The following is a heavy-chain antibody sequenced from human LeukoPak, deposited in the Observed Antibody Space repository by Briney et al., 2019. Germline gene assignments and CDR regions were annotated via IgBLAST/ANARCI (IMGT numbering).Heavy chain of an antibody. Sequence: PSETLSLTCAVYGGSFSGYYWSWIRQPPGKGLEWIGYIYYTGSTNYNPSLKSRVTLSVDTSKNQFSLKLTSVTAADTAVYYCARVKGGFDPWGQGTLVTVSS. V-gene: IGHV4-59*01. D-gene: IGHD3-16*01. CDR1: GGSFSGYY. CDR3: ARVKGGFDP. CDR2: IYYTGST. J-gene: IGHJ5*02.